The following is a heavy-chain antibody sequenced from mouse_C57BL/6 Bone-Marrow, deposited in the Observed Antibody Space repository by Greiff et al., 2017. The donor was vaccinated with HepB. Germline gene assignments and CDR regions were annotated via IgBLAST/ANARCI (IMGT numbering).Heavy chain of an antibody. CDR3: ARVGEYDDYFDY. D-gene: IGHD2-12*01. CDR1: GFNITDYY. J-gene: IGHJ2*01. CDR2: IDPEDGET. Sequence: EVKLQQSGAELVKPGASVKLSCTASGFNITDYYMHWVKQRTEQGLEWIGRIDPEDGETKYAPKFQGKATITADTTSNTAYLQLSSLTSEDTAVYYCARVGEYDDYFDYRGQGTTLTVSS. V-gene: IGHV14-2*01.